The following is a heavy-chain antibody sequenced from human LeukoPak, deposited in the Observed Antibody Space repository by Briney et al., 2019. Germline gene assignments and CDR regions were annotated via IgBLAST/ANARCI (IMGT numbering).Heavy chain of an antibody. CDR2: INPNSGGT. Sequence: ASVKVSCKASGYTFTGYYIHWVRQAPGQGLEWMGLINPNSGGTNYAQKFQGRVTMTRDTSISTAYMELSRLRSDDTAVYYCARVGGDRSYYYMDVWGKGTTVTVSS. J-gene: IGHJ6*03. D-gene: IGHD2-21*01. CDR1: GYTFTGYY. V-gene: IGHV1-2*06. CDR3: ARVGGDRSYYYMDV.